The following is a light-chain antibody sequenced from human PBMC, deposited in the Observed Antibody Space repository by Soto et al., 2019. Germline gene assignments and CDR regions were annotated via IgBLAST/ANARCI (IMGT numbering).Light chain of an antibody. Sequence: QSVLTQPPSVSGAPGQRVTIYCTESSSNIGAGYDVHWYQQLPGTAPKLLIYGNSNRPSGVPDRFSGSKSGTSASLAITGLQAEAEADYYCQSYDSSLRGWVFGGGTKLTVL. V-gene: IGLV1-40*01. CDR2: GNS. J-gene: IGLJ3*02. CDR1: SSNIGAGYD. CDR3: QSYDSSLRGWV.